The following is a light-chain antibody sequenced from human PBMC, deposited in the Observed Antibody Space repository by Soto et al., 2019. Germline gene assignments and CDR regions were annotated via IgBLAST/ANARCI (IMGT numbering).Light chain of an antibody. J-gene: IGLJ3*02. CDR3: SSYTRSNTRV. CDR1: SSDVGGYNY. Sequence: QSVLTQPPSVSAAPGQKIIISCSGSSSDVGGYNYVSWYQQHPGKAPKLMIYEVNNRPSGVSNRFSGSKSGNTASLTISGLQAEDEADYFCSSYTRSNTRVFGGGTKVTVL. CDR2: EVN. V-gene: IGLV2-14*01.